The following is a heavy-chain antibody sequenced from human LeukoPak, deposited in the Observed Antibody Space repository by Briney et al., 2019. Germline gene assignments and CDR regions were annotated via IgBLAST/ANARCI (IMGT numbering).Heavy chain of an antibody. D-gene: IGHD6-13*01. Sequence: GESLKSSCKGSGYSFTSYWIGWVRQMPGKGLEWMGIIYPGDSDTRYSPSFQGKVTISADKYISTAYLQWSSLKASDTAMYYCARRSQLVMPDYWGQGTLVTVSS. CDR2: IYPGDSDT. V-gene: IGHV5-51*01. J-gene: IGHJ4*02. CDR1: GYSFTSYW. CDR3: ARRSQLVMPDY.